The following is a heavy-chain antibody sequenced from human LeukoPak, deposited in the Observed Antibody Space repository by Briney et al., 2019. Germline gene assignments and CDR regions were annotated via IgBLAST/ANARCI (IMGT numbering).Heavy chain of an antibody. D-gene: IGHD2-2*03. V-gene: IGHV1-8*03. CDR1: GYTFTSYD. Sequence: ASVKVSCKASGYTFTSYDINWVRQATGQGLEWMGWMNPNSGNTGYAQKFQGRVTITRNTSISTAYMELSSLRSEDTAVYYCAAKLWISAFDIWGQGTMVTVSS. CDR3: AAKLWISAFDI. J-gene: IGHJ3*02. CDR2: MNPNSGNT.